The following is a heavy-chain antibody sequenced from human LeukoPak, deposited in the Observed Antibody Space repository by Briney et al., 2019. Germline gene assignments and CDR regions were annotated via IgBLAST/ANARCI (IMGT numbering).Heavy chain of an antibody. D-gene: IGHD5-18*01. CDR1: GGSFSGYY. V-gene: IGHV4-34*01. CDR2: INHSGST. CDR3: ARGIRYYYHMDV. Sequence: NPSETLSLTCAVYGGSFSGYYWSWIRQPPGKGLEWIGEINHSGSTNYNPSLKSRVTISVDTSKNQFSLKLSSVTAADTAVYYCARGIRYYYHMDVWGKGTTVTVSS. J-gene: IGHJ6*03.